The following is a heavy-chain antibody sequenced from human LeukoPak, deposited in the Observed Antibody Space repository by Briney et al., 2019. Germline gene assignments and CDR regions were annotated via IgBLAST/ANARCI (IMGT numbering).Heavy chain of an antibody. V-gene: IGHV4-31*03. J-gene: IGHJ4*02. CDR2: IYYSGST. CDR3: VRRMVGAIRPFDY. CDR1: GGSISSGGYY. Sequence: SETLSLTCTVSGGSISSGGYYWSWVRQHPGRGLEWIGYIYYSGSTYYNPSLKSRVTISVDTSKNQFSLKLSSVTAADTAVYYCVRRMVGAIRPFDYWGQGTLVTVSS. D-gene: IGHD1-26*01.